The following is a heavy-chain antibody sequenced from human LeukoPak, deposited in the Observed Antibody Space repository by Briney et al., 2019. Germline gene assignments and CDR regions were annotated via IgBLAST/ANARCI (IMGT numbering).Heavy chain of an antibody. D-gene: IGHD3-10*01. CDR1: GGSFSGYY. CDR2: INHSGST. Sequence: SETLSLTCAVYGGSFSGYYWSWIRQPPGKGLEWIGEINHSGSTNYNPPLKSRVAVSVDTSKNQFSLKLNSVTAADTAVYYCAKSNGYGLVDIWGQGTMVTVSS. CDR3: AKSNGYGLVDI. J-gene: IGHJ3*02. V-gene: IGHV4-34*01.